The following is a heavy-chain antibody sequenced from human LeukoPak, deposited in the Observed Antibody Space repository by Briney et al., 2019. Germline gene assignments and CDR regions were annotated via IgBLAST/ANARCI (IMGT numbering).Heavy chain of an antibody. CDR3: ARVHGDYLADNWFDP. V-gene: IGHV4-59*12. Sequence: SETLSLTCTVSGGSISSYYWSWIRQPPGKGLEWIGYIYYSGSTNYNPSLKSRVTISVDTSKNQFSLKLSSVTAADTAVYYCARVHGDYLADNWFDPWGQGTLVTVSS. D-gene: IGHD4-17*01. J-gene: IGHJ5*02. CDR2: IYYSGST. CDR1: GGSISSYY.